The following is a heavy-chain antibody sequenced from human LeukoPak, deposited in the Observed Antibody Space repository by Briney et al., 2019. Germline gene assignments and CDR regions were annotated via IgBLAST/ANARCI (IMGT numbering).Heavy chain of an antibody. D-gene: IGHD2-21*02. CDR1: GGSISSYY. J-gene: IGHJ5*02. CDR2: IYYSGST. V-gene: IGHV4-59*01. Sequence: SETLSLTCTVSGGSISSYYWSWIRQPPGKGLEWIGYIYYSGSTNYNPSLKSRVTISVDTSKNQFSLKLSSVTAADTAVYYCAREYCGGDCYSDSHWFDPWGQGTLVTVSS. CDR3: AREYCGGDCYSDSHWFDP.